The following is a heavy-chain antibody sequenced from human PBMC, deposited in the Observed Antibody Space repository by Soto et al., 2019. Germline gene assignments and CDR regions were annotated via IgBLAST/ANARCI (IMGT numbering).Heavy chain of an antibody. Sequence: SVKVSCKASGGTFSTYVFTWVRQAPGQGLEWMGGIIPIFATTNYAQKFQGRVTITANESTSTAYMELSSLRSEDTAVYYCARTYYYDSSGPNWFDPWGQGTLVTVSS. V-gene: IGHV1-69*13. D-gene: IGHD3-22*01. CDR3: ARTYYYDSSGPNWFDP. CDR2: IIPIFATT. CDR1: GGTFSTYV. J-gene: IGHJ5*02.